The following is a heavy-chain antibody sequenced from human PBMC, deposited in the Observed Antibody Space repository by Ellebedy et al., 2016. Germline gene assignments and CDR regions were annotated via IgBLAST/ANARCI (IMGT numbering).Heavy chain of an antibody. J-gene: IGHJ4*02. Sequence: SQTLSLTXXVYGGSFRGYYWSRIRQPPGKGLEWIGEINHSGSTNYNPSLKSRVTISVDTSKNQFSLKLSSVTAADTAVYYCARGRGAYGVCDYWGQGTLVTVSS. D-gene: IGHD4/OR15-4a*01. CDR1: GGSFRGYY. V-gene: IGHV4-34*01. CDR2: INHSGST. CDR3: ARGRGAYGVCDY.